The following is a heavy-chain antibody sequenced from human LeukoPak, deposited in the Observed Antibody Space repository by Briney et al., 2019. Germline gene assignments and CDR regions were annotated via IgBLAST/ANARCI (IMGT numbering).Heavy chain of an antibody. CDR1: GGSFSGYY. J-gene: IGHJ3*02. Sequence: PSETLSLTCAVYGGSFSGYYWSWIRQPPGKGLEWIGEINHSGSTNYNPSLKSRVTISVDTSKNQFSLKLSSVTAADTAVYYCARRRIYYDSSGYQDAFDIWGQGTMVTVSS. CDR2: INHSGST. D-gene: IGHD3-22*01. V-gene: IGHV4-34*01. CDR3: ARRRIYYDSSGYQDAFDI.